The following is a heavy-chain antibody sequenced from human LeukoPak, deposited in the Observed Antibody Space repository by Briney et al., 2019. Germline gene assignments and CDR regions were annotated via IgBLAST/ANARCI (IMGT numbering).Heavy chain of an antibody. V-gene: IGHV3-33*01. Sequence: PGRSLRLSCAASGFTFSSYGMHWVRQAPGKGLEWVAVIWYDGSNKYYADSVKGRFTISRDNSKNTLYLQMNSLRAEDTAVYYCARLPFEAAADAYYYYGMDVWGQGITVTVSS. CDR1: GFTFSSYG. J-gene: IGHJ6*02. D-gene: IGHD6-13*01. CDR2: IWYDGSNK. CDR3: ARLPFEAAADAYYYYGMDV.